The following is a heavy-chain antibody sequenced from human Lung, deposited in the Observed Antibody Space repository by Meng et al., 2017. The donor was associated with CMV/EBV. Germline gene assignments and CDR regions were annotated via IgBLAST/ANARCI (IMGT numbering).Heavy chain of an antibody. CDR1: GGSFSGYY. CDR3: ARGILPQRGSTVPTPEY. V-gene: IGHV4-34*01. CDR2: INPSGST. D-gene: IGHD4-11*01. J-gene: IGHJ4*02. Sequence: SXTXSLXCAVYGGSFSGYYWSWIRQPPGKGLEWIGEINPSGSTNYNPSLKSRVTISVDTSKNQFSLRLSSVTAADTALYYCARGILPQRGSTVPTPEYGGQGNXVTVSS.